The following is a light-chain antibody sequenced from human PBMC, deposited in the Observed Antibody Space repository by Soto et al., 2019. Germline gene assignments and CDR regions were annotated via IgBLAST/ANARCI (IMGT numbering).Light chain of an antibody. Sequence: EIVMTQSPATLSVSPWERATLSCMASQSVSINLAWYQQKPVQAPRLLIYGASTRATGIPARFSGSGSGTEFTLTISSLQSEDFAVYYCQQYNNWPWTFGQGTKVDIK. CDR3: QQYNNWPWT. V-gene: IGKV3-15*01. J-gene: IGKJ1*01. CDR2: GAS. CDR1: QSVSIN.